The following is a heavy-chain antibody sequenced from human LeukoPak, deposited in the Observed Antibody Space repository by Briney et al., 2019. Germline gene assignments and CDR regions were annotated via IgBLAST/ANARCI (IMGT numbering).Heavy chain of an antibody. CDR1: GYTFTGYY. CDR3: ARVSYYYDSSGYYHLDY. CDR2: INPNSGGT. J-gene: IGHJ4*02. D-gene: IGHD3-22*01. Sequence: ASVKVSCKASGYTFTGYYMHWVRPAPGQGLEWMGWINPNSGGTNYAQKFQGRVTMTRDTSISTAYMELSRLRSDDTAVYYCARVSYYYDSSGYYHLDYWGQGTLVTVSS. V-gene: IGHV1-2*02.